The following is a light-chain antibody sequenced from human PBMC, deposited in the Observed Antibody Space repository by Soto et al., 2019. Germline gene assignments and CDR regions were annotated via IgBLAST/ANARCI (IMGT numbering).Light chain of an antibody. V-gene: IGKV3-20*01. CDR3: QEYDGSPIT. CDR2: DAS. Sequence: EIVMTQSPATLSVSPWERATLSCRASHNVRSNLAWYQQKPGQAPRLVIFDASSRATGIPERFSGSGSGTDFTLTITRLEPEDFAVYYCQEYDGSPITFGLGTRLEIK. CDR1: HNVRSN. J-gene: IGKJ5*01.